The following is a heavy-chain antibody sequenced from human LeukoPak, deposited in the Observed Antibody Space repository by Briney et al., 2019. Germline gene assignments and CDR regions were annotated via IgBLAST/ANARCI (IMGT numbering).Heavy chain of an antibody. Sequence: PSETLSLTCTVSGGSISSYYWSWIRQPPGKGLEWIGYIYYSGSTNYNPSLKSRVTLSVDTSKNQFSLKLSSVTAADTAVYYCARHYGYGGHCDYWGQGPLDTVSS. CDR1: GGSISSYY. CDR2: IYYSGST. D-gene: IGHD5-18*01. J-gene: IGHJ4*02. CDR3: ARHYGYGGHCDY. V-gene: IGHV4-59*08.